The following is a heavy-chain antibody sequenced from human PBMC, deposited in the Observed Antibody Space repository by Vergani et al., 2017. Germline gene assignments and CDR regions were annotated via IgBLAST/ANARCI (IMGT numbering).Heavy chain of an antibody. CDR3: TRGSRGYTGYFFYY. CDR1: GFSFPGYA. V-gene: IGHV3-23*01. CDR2: VSGSSATP. Sequence: EVQLLESGGGLVQPGGSLRLSCEASGFSFPGYAMSWVRQDPGKGLEWVSSVSGSSATPYYANSVKGRFIISRDNSKNTLHLQMNSIRADDTAVYYCTRGSRGYTGYFFYYWGQGTLATVSS. D-gene: IGHD5-12*01. J-gene: IGHJ4*02.